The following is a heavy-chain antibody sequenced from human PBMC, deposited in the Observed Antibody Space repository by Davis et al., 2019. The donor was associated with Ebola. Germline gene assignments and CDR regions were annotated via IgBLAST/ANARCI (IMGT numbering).Heavy chain of an antibody. CDR1: GVSISGTGYS. CDR3: ARLSGQPPTRKHCFDY. D-gene: IGHD3-16*02. J-gene: IGHJ4*02. Sequence: MPSETLSLTCSVSGVSISGTGYSWSWIRQPPGKALEWIGYIPDSASAYYNPSLKSRVTLSLDTSKNVISLKLTSVTAADTAVYYCARLSGQPPTRKHCFDYWGQGTLITVSS. CDR2: IPDSASA. V-gene: IGHV4-31*03.